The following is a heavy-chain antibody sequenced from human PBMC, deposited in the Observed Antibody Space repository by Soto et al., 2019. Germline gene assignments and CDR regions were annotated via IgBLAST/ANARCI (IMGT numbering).Heavy chain of an antibody. D-gene: IGHD3-10*01. J-gene: IGHJ3*02. CDR2: IYYSGST. Sequence: TLSLTCTVSGGSISSGGYYWSWIRQHPGKGLEWIGYIYYSGSTYYNPSLKSRVTISVDTSKNQFSLKLSSVTAADTAVYYCARFSSRSAHYYGSGSYAHAFDIWGQGTMVTVSS. CDR1: GGSISSGGYY. CDR3: ARFSSRSAHYYGSGSYAHAFDI. V-gene: IGHV4-31*03.